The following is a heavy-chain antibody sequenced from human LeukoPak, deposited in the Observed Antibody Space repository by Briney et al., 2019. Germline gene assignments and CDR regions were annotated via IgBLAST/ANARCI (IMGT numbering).Heavy chain of an antibody. V-gene: IGHV4-59*01. CDR3: ARVSRELMFFDY. CDR2: IYYSGST. Sequence: ASETLSLTCTVSGGSISSYYWSWIRQPPGKGLEWIAYIYYSGSTNYNPSLKSRVSISVDTSKNQFSLKLNSVTAADTAVYYCARVSRELMFFDYWGQGSLVTVSS. CDR1: GGSISSYY. J-gene: IGHJ4*02. D-gene: IGHD3-10*02.